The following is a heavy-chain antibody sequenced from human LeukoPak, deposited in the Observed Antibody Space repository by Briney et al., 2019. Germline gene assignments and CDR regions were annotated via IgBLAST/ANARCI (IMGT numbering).Heavy chain of an antibody. CDR3: ARGYGSGSPGDY. Sequence: GGSLRLSCAASGLIVSNNYMSWVRQAPGKGLEWVSVIYSGGNTYYADSVKGRFTISRENSKNTLYLQMSSLRAEDTAVYYCARGYGSGSPGDYWGQGTLVTVSS. CDR1: GLIVSNNY. D-gene: IGHD3-10*01. J-gene: IGHJ4*02. CDR2: IYSGGNT. V-gene: IGHV3-53*01.